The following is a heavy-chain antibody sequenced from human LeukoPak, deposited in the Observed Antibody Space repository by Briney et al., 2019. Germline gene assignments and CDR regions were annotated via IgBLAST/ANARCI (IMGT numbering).Heavy chain of an antibody. J-gene: IGHJ5*02. CDR2: ISGSGGST. Sequence: GGSLRLSCAASGFTFSSYAMSWVRQAPGKGLEWVSAISGSGGSTYYADSVKGRFTISRDNSKNTLYLQMNSLRAEDTAVYYCANPYDSSGYYYHWGQGILVTVSS. CDR3: ANPYDSSGYYYH. D-gene: IGHD3-22*01. CDR1: GFTFSSYA. V-gene: IGHV3-23*01.